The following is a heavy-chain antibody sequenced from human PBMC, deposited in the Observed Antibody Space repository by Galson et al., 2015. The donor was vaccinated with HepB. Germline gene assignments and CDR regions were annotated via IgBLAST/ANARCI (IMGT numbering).Heavy chain of an antibody. V-gene: IGHV3-9*01. D-gene: IGHD3-16*01. Sequence: SLRLSCVASGFTFDDYAIHWVRQVPGKGLEWVSGINWDGVLINYPDSVNGRFTVSRDNVKNCLYLQMNDLRPEDTALYFCARAPKGWGPSDYWGQGTLVTVSS. CDR1: GFTFDDYA. J-gene: IGHJ4*02. CDR3: ARAPKGWGPSDY. CDR2: INWDGVLI.